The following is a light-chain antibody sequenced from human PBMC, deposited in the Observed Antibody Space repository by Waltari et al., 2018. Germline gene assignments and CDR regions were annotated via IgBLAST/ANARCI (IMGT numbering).Light chain of an antibody. V-gene: IGKV3-20*01. CDR3: QKYEALPAT. CDR1: QSISKY. CDR2: EAS. Sequence: EIVLTQYPGTLSLSPGERATLSCRASQSISKYLVWYQQKPGQAPRLLIYEASIRATGIPDRFSGSGSGTDFSLIISRLEPEDFAVYYCQKYEALPATFGQGTKVEIK. J-gene: IGKJ1*01.